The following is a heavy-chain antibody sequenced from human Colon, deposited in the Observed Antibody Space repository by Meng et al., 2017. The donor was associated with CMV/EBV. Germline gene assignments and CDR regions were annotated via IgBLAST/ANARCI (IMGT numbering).Heavy chain of an antibody. D-gene: IGHD6-6*01. CDR1: GFSLTNKLNS. CDR3: VHRYSSSSGEVS. Sequence: QINLKNSGPTLMKPTQTLTLTCTFSGFSLTNKLNSLGWIRQSPGKALEWLALIHGDDTEQYSPSLQSRLSATRDTSKNQVVLTLTDMDPVDTATYYCVHRYSSSSGEVSWGQGTLVTVFS. J-gene: IGHJ5*02. V-gene: IGHV2-5*02. CDR2: IHGDDTE.